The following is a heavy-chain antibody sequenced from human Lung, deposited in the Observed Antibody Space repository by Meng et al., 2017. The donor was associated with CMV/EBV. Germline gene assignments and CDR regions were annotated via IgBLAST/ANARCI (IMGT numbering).Heavy chain of an antibody. V-gene: IGHV3-7*01. Sequence: GESLKISCAASGFTFSSYWMSWVRQAPGKGLEWVANINQDGSEKYYVDSVEGRFTISRDNAKDSLYLQMNALRAEDTAVYYCARRPWGLDVWGQGTPVNVAS. CDR3: ARRPWGLDV. CDR2: INQDGSEK. CDR1: GFTFSSYW. J-gene: IGHJ6*02.